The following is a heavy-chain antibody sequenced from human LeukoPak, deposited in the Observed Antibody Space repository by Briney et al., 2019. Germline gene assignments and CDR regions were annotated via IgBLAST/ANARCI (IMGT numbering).Heavy chain of an antibody. CDR2: IIPIFGTA. V-gene: IGHV1-69*05. Sequence: ASVKVSCKASGGTFSSYAISWVRQAPGQGLEWMGGIIPIFGTANYAQKFQGRVTITTDESTSTAYMELSSLRSEDTAVYYCATHSGEVWYFDLWGRGTLVTGSS. CDR3: ATHSGEVWYFDL. J-gene: IGHJ2*01. CDR1: GGTFSSYA. D-gene: IGHD6-25*01.